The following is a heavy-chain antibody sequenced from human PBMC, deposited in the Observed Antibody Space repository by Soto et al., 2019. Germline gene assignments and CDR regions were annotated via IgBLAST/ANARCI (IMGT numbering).Heavy chain of an antibody. V-gene: IGHV3-23*01. Sequence: RGSLRLSCATSGFTFSSYAMNWVRQAPGKGLEWVSAISGSGGSTYYADSVKGRFTISRDNSKNTLYLQMNSLRAEDTAVYYCAKRSLTYYYDSSGYYYGYWGQGTLVTVSS. CDR2: ISGSGGST. D-gene: IGHD3-22*01. CDR3: AKRSLTYYYDSSGYYYGY. J-gene: IGHJ4*02. CDR1: GFTFSSYA.